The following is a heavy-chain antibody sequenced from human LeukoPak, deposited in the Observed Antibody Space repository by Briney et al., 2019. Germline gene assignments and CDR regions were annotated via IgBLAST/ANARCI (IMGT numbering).Heavy chain of an antibody. CDR3: ARDFGAAMVRTAGWFDP. V-gene: IGHV1-2*02. CDR1: GYTFTGYY. Sequence: GASVKVSCKASGYTFTGYYMHWVRQAPGQGLEWMGWINPNSGGTNYAQKFQGRVTMTRDTSISTAYMELSRLRSDDTAVYYCARDFGAAMVRTAGWFDPWGQGTLVTVSS. CDR2: INPNSGGT. D-gene: IGHD3-10*01. J-gene: IGHJ5*02.